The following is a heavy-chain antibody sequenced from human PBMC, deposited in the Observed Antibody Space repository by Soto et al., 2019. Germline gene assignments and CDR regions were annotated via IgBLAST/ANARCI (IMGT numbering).Heavy chain of an antibody. J-gene: IGHJ6*02. Sequence: GASVKVSCKASGYTFTGYYMHWVRQAPGQGLEWMGWINPNSGGTNYAQKFQGWVTMTRDTSISTAYMELSRLRSDDTAVYYCAREIGFSSGYFSPRDYYYYGMDVWGQGTTVTVSS. V-gene: IGHV1-2*04. CDR3: AREIGFSSGYFSPRDYYYYGMDV. CDR1: GYTFTGYY. CDR2: INPNSGGT. D-gene: IGHD3-22*01.